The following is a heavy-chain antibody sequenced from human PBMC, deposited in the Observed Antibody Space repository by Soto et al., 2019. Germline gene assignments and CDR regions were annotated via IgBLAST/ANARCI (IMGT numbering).Heavy chain of an antibody. CDR3: ASYPWFGSYYYYYGMDV. CDR2: IYHRGST. D-gene: IGHD3-10*01. Sequence: SETLSLTCAVSGGYISSSNWRSLVQQPPEKGLERSEEIYHRGSTNYNPYLKSRVTISVDKSKHHFSLKLSSVTAADTAVYFCASYPWFGSYYYYYGMDVWGQGTTVTVSS. V-gene: IGHV4-4*02. CDR1: GGYISSSNW. J-gene: IGHJ6*02.